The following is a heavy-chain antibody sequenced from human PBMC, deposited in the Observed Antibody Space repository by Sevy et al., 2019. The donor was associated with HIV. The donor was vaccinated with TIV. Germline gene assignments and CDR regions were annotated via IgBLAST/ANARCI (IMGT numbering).Heavy chain of an antibody. CDR3: ARGQLLQFLEWPSYGLDV. J-gene: IGHJ6*02. Sequence: GGSLRLSCAVSGFTFSSHWMFWVRQAPGKGLVWVSHINSHGTITNYADSVKGRFAISRDNTKNTIYLQMNSLGAEDTAVYYCARGQLLQFLEWPSYGLDVWGQGTTVTVSS. CDR1: GFTFSSHW. D-gene: IGHD3-3*01. V-gene: IGHV3-74*01. CDR2: INSHGTIT.